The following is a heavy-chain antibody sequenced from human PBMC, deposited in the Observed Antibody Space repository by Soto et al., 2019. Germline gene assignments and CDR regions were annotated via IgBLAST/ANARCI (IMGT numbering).Heavy chain of an antibody. J-gene: IGHJ4*02. D-gene: IGHD6-19*01. Sequence: QITLKESGPTLVKPTQTLTLTCTFSGFSLSSTRVAVGWIRQPPGKALEWLALIYWDDDKRYSPFLKSRLTTPXDTSKNQVVLTMTNMDPVDTATYYCAHSVVAGLGYYFDYWGQGTLVTVSS. V-gene: IGHV2-5*02. CDR2: IYWDDDK. CDR1: GFSLSSTRVA. CDR3: AHSVVAGLGYYFDY.